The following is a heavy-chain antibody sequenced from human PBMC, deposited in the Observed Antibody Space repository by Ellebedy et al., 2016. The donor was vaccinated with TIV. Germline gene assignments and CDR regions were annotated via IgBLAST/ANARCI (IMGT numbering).Heavy chain of an antibody. CDR3: ARARGVIAENFDF. V-gene: IGHV1-46*04. D-gene: IGHD3-10*01. J-gene: IGHJ4*02. CDR2: INPSGGST. Sequence: AASVKVSCKASGYTFTTYYMHWLRQAPGQGLEWMGIINPSGGSTTYAQKLQGRGTMTRDTSTSTVYMELSSLRSEDTAVFYCARARGVIAENFDFWGQGTLVTVSS. CDR1: GYTFTTYY.